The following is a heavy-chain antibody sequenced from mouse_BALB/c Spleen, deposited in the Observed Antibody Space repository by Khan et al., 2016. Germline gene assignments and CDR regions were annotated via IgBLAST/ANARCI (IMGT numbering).Heavy chain of an antibody. J-gene: IGHJ2*01. CDR3: ARDMGGMLFDY. CDR2: IRNKAIGYTT. V-gene: IGHV7-3*02. Sequence: EVQLVESGGGLVQPGDSLRLSCATPGFTFTDYYMNWVRQLPGKALEWLGFIRNKAIGYTTEYSPSVKGRFTISRDNSQSILYLQMNTLRAEDSATSYCARDMGGMLFDYWGQGTTLTVSS. CDR1: GFTFTDYY. D-gene: IGHD1-1*02.